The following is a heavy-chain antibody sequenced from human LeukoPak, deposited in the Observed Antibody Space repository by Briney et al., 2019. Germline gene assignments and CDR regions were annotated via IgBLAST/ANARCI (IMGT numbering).Heavy chain of an antibody. CDR2: LYYTGIT. V-gene: IGHV4-39*07. CDR1: GGSISSSSYY. CDR3: AGAAPHYYYYYMDV. J-gene: IGHJ6*03. D-gene: IGHD6-13*01. Sequence: SETLSLTCTVSGGSISSSSYYWGWIRQPPGKGLEWIGRLYYTGITYYNPSLKSRVTTSVDTSKNQFSLKLSSVTAADTAVYYCAGAAPHYYYYYMDVWGKGTTVTVSS.